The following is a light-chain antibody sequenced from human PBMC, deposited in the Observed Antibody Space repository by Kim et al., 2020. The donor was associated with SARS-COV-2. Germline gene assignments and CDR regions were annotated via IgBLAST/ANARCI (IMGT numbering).Light chain of an antibody. Sequence: LSPGARATPACRASQSVSSNYLAWYQQKPGQAPRLLIYGASSRATGISDRFSGSGSGTDFTLTISRLEPEDFAVYYCQQYGSSWTFGQGTKVDIK. J-gene: IGKJ1*01. V-gene: IGKV3-20*01. CDR2: GAS. CDR1: QSVSSNY. CDR3: QQYGSSWT.